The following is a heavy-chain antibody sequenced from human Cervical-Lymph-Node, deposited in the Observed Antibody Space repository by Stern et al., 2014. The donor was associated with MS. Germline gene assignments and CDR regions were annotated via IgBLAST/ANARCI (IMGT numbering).Heavy chain of an antibody. V-gene: IGHV1-58*03. D-gene: IGHD5-18*01. J-gene: IGHJ5*02. CDR2: DVGLNGDT. CDR3: ASERYTYYDDQRPPGGFGP. Sequence: QLVESGPEVKKPGTSVKVSCKASGITFSQSAVQWLRQARGQRLEWKWGDVGLNGDTNYAQSFQERVTITRDMSTSTVYMELRSLRSEDTAVYYCASERYTYYDDQRPPGGFGPWGQGTLVTVSS. CDR1: GITFSQSA.